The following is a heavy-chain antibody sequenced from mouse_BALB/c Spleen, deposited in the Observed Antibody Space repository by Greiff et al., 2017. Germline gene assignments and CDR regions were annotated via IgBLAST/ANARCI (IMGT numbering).Heavy chain of an antibody. D-gene: IGHD2-1*01. Sequence: QVQLKQSGAELVKPGASVKLSCKASGYTFTSYYMYWVKQRPGQGLEWIGEINPSNGGTNFNEKFKSKATLTVDNSSSTAYMQLSSLTSEDSAVYYCTRSRGNYGWFAYWGQGTLVTVSA. V-gene: IGHV1S81*02. CDR3: TRSRGNYGWFAY. J-gene: IGHJ3*01. CDR1: GYTFTSYY. CDR2: INPSNGGT.